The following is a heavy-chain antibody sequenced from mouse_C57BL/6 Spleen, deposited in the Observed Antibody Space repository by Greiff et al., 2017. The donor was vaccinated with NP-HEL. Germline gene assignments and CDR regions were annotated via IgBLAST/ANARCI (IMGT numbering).Heavy chain of an antibody. CDR2: INPNNGGT. CDR3: ARSGSRAMDY. Sequence: EVKLQQSGPELVKPGASVKISCKASGYTFTDYYMNWVKQSHGKSLEWIGDINPNNGGTSYNQKFKGKATLTVDKSSSTAYMELRSLTSEDSAVYYCARSGSRAMDYWGQGTSVTVSS. D-gene: IGHD4-1*01. V-gene: IGHV1-26*01. CDR1: GYTFTDYY. J-gene: IGHJ4*01.